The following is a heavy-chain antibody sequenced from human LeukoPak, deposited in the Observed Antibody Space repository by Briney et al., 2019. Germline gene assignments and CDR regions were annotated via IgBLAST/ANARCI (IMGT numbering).Heavy chain of an antibody. Sequence: ASWKFSCKAFGYTFTGSYMHWCPQSPGQGRDGMGWINLNSGGTNYAQKFQGRVTMTRDTSISTAYMELSRLRSDDTAVYYCARVSSSGWEGGFDWFDPWGQGTLVTVSS. V-gene: IGHV1-2*02. D-gene: IGHD6-19*01. CDR3: ARVSSSGWEGGFDWFDP. CDR1: GYTFTGSY. J-gene: IGHJ5*02. CDR2: INLNSGGT.